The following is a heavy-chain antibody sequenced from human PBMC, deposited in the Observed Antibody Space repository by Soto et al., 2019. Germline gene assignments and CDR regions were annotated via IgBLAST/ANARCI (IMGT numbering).Heavy chain of an antibody. CDR3: ATDKGPVDYYYGMDV. Sequence: PGGSLRLSCAASGFTFSSYGMHWVRRAPGKGLEWVAVISYDGSKEYYADSVKGRITIPRDNSKNTPYLQINSLRAEATAVYYRATDKGPVDYYYGMDVWGQGTTVTVSS. V-gene: IGHV3-30*03. CDR1: GFTFSSYG. J-gene: IGHJ6*02. CDR2: ISYDGSKE.